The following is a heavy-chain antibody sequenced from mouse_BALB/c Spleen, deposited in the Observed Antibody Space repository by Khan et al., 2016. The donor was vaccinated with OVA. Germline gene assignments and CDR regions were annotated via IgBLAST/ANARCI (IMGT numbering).Heavy chain of an antibody. CDR1: GYSITTNYA. D-gene: IGHD1-1*01. V-gene: IGHV3-2*02. J-gene: IGHJ4*01. CDR3: AGNYYFGYAVDY. Sequence: EVELVESGPGLVKPSQSLSLTCTVTGYSITTNYAWDWIRQFPGNKLEWMGYISYSGSTSYNPSLKSRISITRDTSKNQFFLQLNSVTTEDTATXYCAGNYYFGYAVDYWGQGTSVTVSS. CDR2: ISYSGST.